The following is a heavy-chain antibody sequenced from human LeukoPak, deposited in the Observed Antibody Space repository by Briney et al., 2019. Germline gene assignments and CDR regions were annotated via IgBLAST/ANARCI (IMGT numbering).Heavy chain of an antibody. CDR1: GYTFTSYG. J-gene: IGHJ4*02. D-gene: IGHD6-13*01. Sequence: ASVKVSCKASGYTFTSYGISWVRQAPGQGPEWMGWISASNGNTDCAQKFQGRVTMTTDTSTTTAYMELRSLRSDDTAVYYCATDTSYSWYDTFGEYWGQGTLVTVSS. CDR2: ISASNGNT. V-gene: IGHV1-18*01. CDR3: ATDTSYSWYDTFGEY.